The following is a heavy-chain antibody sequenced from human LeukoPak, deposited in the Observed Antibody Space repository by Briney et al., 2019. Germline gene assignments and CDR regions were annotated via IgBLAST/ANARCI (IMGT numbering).Heavy chain of an antibody. CDR1: GFTFSSYA. V-gene: IGHV3-33*08. CDR2: IWYDGSNK. CDR3: ARIAVAGTFDY. J-gene: IGHJ4*02. Sequence: GSLRLSCAASGFTFSSYAMHWVRQAPGKGLEWVAVIWYDGSNKYYADSVKGRFTISRDNSKNTLYLQMNSLRAEDTAVYYCARIAVAGTFDYWGQGTLVTVSS. D-gene: IGHD6-19*01.